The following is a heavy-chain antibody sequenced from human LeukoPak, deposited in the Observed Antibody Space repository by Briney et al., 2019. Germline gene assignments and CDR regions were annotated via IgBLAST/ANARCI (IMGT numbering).Heavy chain of an antibody. CDR1: GLTVTSNY. Sequence: PGGSLRLSCEASGLTVTSNYMSWVRQAPGKGLEWVAVISYDGSNKYYADSVKGRFTISRDNSKNTLYLQMNSLRAEDTAVYYCARDQHFYQRALGCWGQGTLVTVSS. CDR2: ISYDGSNK. CDR3: ARDQHFYQRALGC. V-gene: IGHV3-30-3*01. D-gene: IGHD3-3*02. J-gene: IGHJ4*02.